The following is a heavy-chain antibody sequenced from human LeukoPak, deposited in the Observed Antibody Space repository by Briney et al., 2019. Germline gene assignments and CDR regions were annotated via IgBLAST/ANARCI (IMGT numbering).Heavy chain of an antibody. CDR3: ARGRGGDYGGNSGHFDN. Sequence: GGSLRLSCAASGFTFSSYGMHWVRQAPGKGLEWVAFIRYDGSNKYYADSVKGRFTISRDNSKNTLYLQMNSLRAEDTAVYYCARGRGGDYGGNSGHFDNWGQGTLVTVSS. J-gene: IGHJ4*02. CDR2: IRYDGSNK. V-gene: IGHV3-30*02. CDR1: GFTFSSYG. D-gene: IGHD4-23*01.